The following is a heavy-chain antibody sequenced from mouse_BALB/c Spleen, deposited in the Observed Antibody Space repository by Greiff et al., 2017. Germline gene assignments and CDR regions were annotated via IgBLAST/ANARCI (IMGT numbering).Heavy chain of an antibody. CDR2: ISSGGSST. CDR3: ARLGYRYDEEAWFAY. J-gene: IGHJ3*01. D-gene: IGHD2-14*01. V-gene: IGHV5-6*02. CDR1: GFTFSSYG. Sequence: EVKLVESGGDLVKPGGSLKLSCAASGFTFSSYGMSWVRQTPDKRLEWVATISSGGSSTYYPDSVKGRFTISRDNAKNTLYLQMSSLKSEDTAMYYCARLGYRYDEEAWFAYWGQGTLVTVSA.